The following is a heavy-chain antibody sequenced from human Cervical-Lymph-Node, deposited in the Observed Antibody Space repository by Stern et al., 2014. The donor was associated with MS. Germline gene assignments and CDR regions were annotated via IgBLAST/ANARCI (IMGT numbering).Heavy chain of an antibody. CDR1: GYTFTSLG. V-gene: IGHV1-18*01. CDR3: ASGSLEGFDP. Sequence: QVQLGQSGAEVKKPGASVKVSCKASGYTFTSLGISWVRQAPGQGLEWIGWISAYNGKTSYAQTIQGRVPLTTATSTKPAYIDMRSLTSDDTAVYYCASGSLEGFDPWGQGTLVTVSS. D-gene: IGHD5-24*01. CDR2: ISAYNGKT. J-gene: IGHJ5*02.